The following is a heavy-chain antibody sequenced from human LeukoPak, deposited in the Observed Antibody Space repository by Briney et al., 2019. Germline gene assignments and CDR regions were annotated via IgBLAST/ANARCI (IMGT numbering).Heavy chain of an antibody. J-gene: IGHJ3*02. CDR3: ATTTSGGDAFDI. Sequence: SETLSLTCAVSGGSITHYYWTWIRQPPGKTLEWIGYSYYSGSTKYNPSLKSRVTISVDTSNNQFSLNLRSVTAADTAVYYCATTTSGGDAFDIWGQGTMVTVSS. D-gene: IGHD1-26*01. CDR1: GGSITHYY. V-gene: IGHV4-59*01. CDR2: SYYSGST.